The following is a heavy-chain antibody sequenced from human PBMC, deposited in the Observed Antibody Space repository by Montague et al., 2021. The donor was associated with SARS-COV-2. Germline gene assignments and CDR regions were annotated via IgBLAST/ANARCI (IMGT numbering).Heavy chain of an antibody. J-gene: IGHJ6*03. CDR3: ARLRDGVVPSPILGVGPYYSYYFIDV. D-gene: IGHD3-10*01. CDR2: ISQSGNT. CDR1: GESFSRYY. V-gene: IGHV4-34*01. Sequence: SETLSLTCAVFGESFSRYYWSWIRQPPGKGLEWIGEISQSGNTKYNPSLKSRLTISADTSKNQFSLKLTSVAAADTAVYYCARLRDGVVPSPILGVGPYYSYYFIDVWGKGTTVTVSS.